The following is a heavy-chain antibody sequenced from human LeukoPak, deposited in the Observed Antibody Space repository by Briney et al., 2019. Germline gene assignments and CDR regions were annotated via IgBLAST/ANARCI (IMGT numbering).Heavy chain of an antibody. D-gene: IGHD3-9*01. Sequence: SGGSLRLSCAASGFTFSSYGMHWVRQAPGKGLEWVAVISYDGSNKYYADSVKGRFTISRDNSKNTLYLQMNSLRAEDTAVYYCAKVGYFDWLLWWYFDYWGQGTLVTVSS. CDR3: AKVGYFDWLLWWYFDY. J-gene: IGHJ4*02. CDR1: GFTFSSYG. CDR2: ISYDGSNK. V-gene: IGHV3-30*18.